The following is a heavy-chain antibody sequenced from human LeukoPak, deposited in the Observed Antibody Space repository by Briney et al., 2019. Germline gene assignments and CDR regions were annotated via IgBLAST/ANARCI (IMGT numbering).Heavy chain of an antibody. CDR3: AREVDDYGDYVFDY. V-gene: IGHV1-69*05. D-gene: IGHD4-17*01. CDR1: GGTFISYA. CDR2: IIPIFGTA. Sequence: ASVKVSCKASGGTFISYAISWVRQAPGQGLEWMGGIIPIFGTANYAQKFQGRVTITTDESTSTAYMELSSLRSEYTAVYYCAREVDDYGDYVFDYWGQGTLVTVSS. J-gene: IGHJ4*02.